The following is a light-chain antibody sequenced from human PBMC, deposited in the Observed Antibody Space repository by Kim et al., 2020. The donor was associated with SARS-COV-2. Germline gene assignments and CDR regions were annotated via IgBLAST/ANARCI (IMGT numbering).Light chain of an antibody. Sequence: LAPGQKAAITCSGDKLGDKDVSGYQQKSGQSPVLIVYQDSKRPSGIPGRFSASTSGNTATLTISGTQALEEADYYCQAWDTSTAVFGGGTQLTVL. V-gene: IGLV3-1*01. CDR2: QDS. CDR3: QAWDTSTAV. J-gene: IGLJ3*02. CDR1: KLGDKD.